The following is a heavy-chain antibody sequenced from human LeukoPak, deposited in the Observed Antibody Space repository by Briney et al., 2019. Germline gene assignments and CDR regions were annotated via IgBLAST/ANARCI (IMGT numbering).Heavy chain of an antibody. CDR3: ARGPYYYDSSGIFYYYYGMDV. CDR2: ISYDGSNK. D-gene: IGHD3-22*01. V-gene: IGHV3-30-3*01. CDR1: GFTFSSYA. Sequence: GRSLRLSCAASGFTFSSYAMHWVRQAPGKGLEWVAVISYDGSNKYYADSVKGRFTISRDNSKNTLYLQMNSLRAEDTAVYYCARGPYYYDSSGIFYYYYGMDVWGQGTTVTVSS. J-gene: IGHJ6*02.